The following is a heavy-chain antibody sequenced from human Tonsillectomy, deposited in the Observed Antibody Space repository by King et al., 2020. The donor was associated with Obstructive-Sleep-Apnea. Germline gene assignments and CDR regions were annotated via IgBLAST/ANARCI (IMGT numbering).Heavy chain of an antibody. CDR2: ISYDGSNK. CDR3: ASCSGGSCYYYGMDV. V-gene: IGHV3-30*04. Sequence: VQLVESGGGVVQPGRSLRLSCAASGFTFSSYAMHWVRQAPGKGLEWVAVISYDGSNKHYADSVKGRFTISRDNSKNTLYLQMNSLRAEDTAVYYCASCSGGSCYYYGMDVWGQGTTVTVSS. D-gene: IGHD2-15*01. CDR1: GFTFSSYA. J-gene: IGHJ6*02.